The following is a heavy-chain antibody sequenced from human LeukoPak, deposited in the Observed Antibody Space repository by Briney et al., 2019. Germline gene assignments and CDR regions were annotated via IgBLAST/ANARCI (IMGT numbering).Heavy chain of an antibody. CDR2: ISSSGVST. CDR3: ATGGLGISPFEY. V-gene: IGHV3-23*01. D-gene: IGHD3/OR15-3a*01. CDR1: GFTFSSYA. J-gene: IGHJ4*02. Sequence: GGSLRLSCAASGFTFSSYAMSWVRQAPGKGLEWVSPISSSGVSTYYADSVKGRFTISRDNSKNTLYLQMNSLRAEDTAIYYCATGGLGISPFEYWGQGTLVTVSS.